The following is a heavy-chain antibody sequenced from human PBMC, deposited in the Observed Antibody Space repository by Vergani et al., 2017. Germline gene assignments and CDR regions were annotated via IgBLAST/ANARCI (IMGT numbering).Heavy chain of an antibody. CDR1: GFTFSSYG. D-gene: IGHD5-18*01. J-gene: IGHJ4*02. CDR3: AELYGDDGYSPF. Sequence: VQLVESGGGVVQPGRSLRLSCAASGFTFSSYGMHWVRQAPGEGLEWVSGISGSGGFTYYADSVKGRFIISRDDSKNTLYLQMSSLRVEDTAIYYCAELYGDDGYSPFWGQGTLVTVSS. V-gene: IGHV3-23*04. CDR2: ISGSGGFT.